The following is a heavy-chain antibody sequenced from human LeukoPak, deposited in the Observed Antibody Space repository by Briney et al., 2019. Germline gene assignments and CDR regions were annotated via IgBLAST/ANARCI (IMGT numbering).Heavy chain of an antibody. CDR1: GCTFSSYG. V-gene: IGHV3-33*08. D-gene: IGHD4-11*01. CDR2: IRYDGSNK. Sequence: PGRSLRLSCAASGCTFSSYGMHWVRQAPGKGLERVAFIRYDGSNKYYADSAKGRFTISRDNSKNTLYLQMNSLRAEDTAVYYCARDWELPTVTNPNWYFDLWGRGTMVTVSS. J-gene: IGHJ2*01. CDR3: ARDWELPTVTNPNWYFDL.